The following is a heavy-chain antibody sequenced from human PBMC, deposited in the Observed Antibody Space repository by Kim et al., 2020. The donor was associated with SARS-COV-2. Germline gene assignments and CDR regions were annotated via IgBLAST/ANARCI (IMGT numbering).Heavy chain of an antibody. CDR2: INHSGST. D-gene: IGHD5-12*01. J-gene: IGHJ6*02. CDR3: ARAPLGLRFPYYYYYHGMDV. Sequence: SETLSLTCAVYGGSFSGYYWSWIRQPPGKGLEWIGEINHSGSTNYNPSLKSRVTISVDTSKNQFSLKLSSVTAADTAVYYCARAPLGLRFPYYYYYHGMDVWGQGTTVTVSS. CDR1: GGSFSGYY. V-gene: IGHV4-34*01.